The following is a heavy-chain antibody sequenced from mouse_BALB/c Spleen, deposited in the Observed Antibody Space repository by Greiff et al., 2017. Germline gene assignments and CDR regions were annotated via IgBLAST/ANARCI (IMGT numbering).Heavy chain of an antibody. CDR1: GYSFTSYW. Sequence: VQLQQSGTVLARPGASVKMSCKASGYSFTSYWMHWVKQRPGQGLEWIGAIYPGNSDTSYNQKFKGKAKLTAVTSASTAYMELSSLTNEDSAVYYCTSIYYGNSWFAYWGQGTLVTVSA. CDR3: TSIYYGNSWFAY. CDR2: IYPGNSDT. J-gene: IGHJ3*01. D-gene: IGHD2-1*01. V-gene: IGHV1-5*01.